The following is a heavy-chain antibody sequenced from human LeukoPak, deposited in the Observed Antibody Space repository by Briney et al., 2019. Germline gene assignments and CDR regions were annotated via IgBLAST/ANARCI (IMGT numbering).Heavy chain of an antibody. J-gene: IGHJ4*02. CDR3: ARDQLL. D-gene: IGHD1-1*01. CDR1: VFIFSSYW. V-gene: IGHV3-74*01. CDR2: ISPDGSIG. Sequence: GGSLRLSCAACVFIFSSYWMHWVRQTPGKGLVWVSHISPDGSIGTYADSVKGRFTISRDNAKNTLYLQMDSLSAEDTAVYYCARDQLLGGQGTLVTVSS.